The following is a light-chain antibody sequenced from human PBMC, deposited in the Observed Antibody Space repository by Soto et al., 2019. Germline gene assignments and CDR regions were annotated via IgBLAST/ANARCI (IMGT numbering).Light chain of an antibody. CDR2: EVS. CDR3: SSYAGSNNVV. CDR1: SSDVGANNY. V-gene: IGLV2-8*01. J-gene: IGLJ1*01. Sequence: QSALTQPASVSGSPGQPITISCTGTSSDVGANNYVSWYQQHPGKAPKLMIYEVSKRPSGVPDRFSGSKSGNTASLTVSGLQAEDEADYYCSSYAGSNNVVFGTGTKVTVL.